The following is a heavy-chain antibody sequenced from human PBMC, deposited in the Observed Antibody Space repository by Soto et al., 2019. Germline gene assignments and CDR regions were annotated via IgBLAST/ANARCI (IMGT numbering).Heavy chain of an antibody. J-gene: IGHJ5*02. D-gene: IGHD6-13*01. Sequence: SVKVSCKASGGTFSSYAISWVRQAPGQGLEWMGGIIPIFGTANYAQKFQGRVTITADESTSTAYMELSSLRSEDTAVYYCARPIAAAGTSWFDPWGQGTLVTVSS. CDR3: ARPIAAAGTSWFDP. CDR1: GGTFSSYA. V-gene: IGHV1-69*13. CDR2: IIPIFGTA.